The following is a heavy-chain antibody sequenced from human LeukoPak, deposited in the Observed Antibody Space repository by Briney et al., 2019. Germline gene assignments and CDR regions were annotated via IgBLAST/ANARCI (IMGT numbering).Heavy chain of an antibody. CDR3: ARHISPASSDNWFDP. CDR1: GGSFSGNY. CDR2: INHSGST. V-gene: IGHV4-34*01. D-gene: IGHD6-6*01. Sequence: SETLSLTCAVYGGSFSGNYWTWIRQPPGKGLEWIGEINHSGSTNYNPSLKSRVTISVDTSKNQFSLKLTSVTAADTALYYCARHISPASSDNWFDPWGQGTLVTVSS. J-gene: IGHJ5*02.